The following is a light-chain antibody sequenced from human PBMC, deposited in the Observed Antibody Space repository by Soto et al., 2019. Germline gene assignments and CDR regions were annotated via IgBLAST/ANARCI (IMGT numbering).Light chain of an antibody. Sequence: DTQMTQSPSSLSASVGDRVTITCRASQAISNYLAWYQQKPGKVPKLLIYAASTSQSGVPSRFSGSGSGTDFTLTISSLQPEDVATYYCQKYNTAPWTFGQGTKVEIE. CDR1: QAISNY. CDR3: QKYNTAPWT. V-gene: IGKV1-27*01. CDR2: AAS. J-gene: IGKJ1*01.